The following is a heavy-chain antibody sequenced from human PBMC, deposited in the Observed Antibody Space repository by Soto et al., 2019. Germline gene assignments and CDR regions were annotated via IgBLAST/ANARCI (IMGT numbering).Heavy chain of an antibody. Sequence: ASVKVSCKASGYTFTSYAMHWVRQAPGQRLEWMGWINAGNGYTKYSQKFQDRVTITRDTSASTAYMELSSLRSDDTAIYYCARDPFYDFWSGSHWFDTWGQGPLVPVSS. D-gene: IGHD3-3*01. V-gene: IGHV1-3*01. CDR1: GYTFTSYA. CDR3: ARDPFYDFWSGSHWFDT. CDR2: INAGNGYT. J-gene: IGHJ5*02.